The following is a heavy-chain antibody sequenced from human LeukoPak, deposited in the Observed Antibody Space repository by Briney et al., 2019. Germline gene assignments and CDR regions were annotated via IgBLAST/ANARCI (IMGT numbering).Heavy chain of an antibody. D-gene: IGHD2-8*01. V-gene: IGHV3-21*06. CDR3: ARALIGYYFDY. Sequence: GGSLRLSCAASGFTFSSYSMMWVRQAPGKGLGWVSSVSNSGDYIHYADSVKGRFTISRDNSKNSLYLQMNSLRAEDTAVYYCARALIGYYFDYWGQGTLVTVSS. CDR1: GFTFSSYS. CDR2: VSNSGDYI. J-gene: IGHJ4*02.